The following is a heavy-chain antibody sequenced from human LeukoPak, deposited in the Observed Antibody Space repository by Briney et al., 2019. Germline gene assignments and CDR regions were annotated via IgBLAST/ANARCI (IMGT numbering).Heavy chain of an antibody. D-gene: IGHD6-13*01. CDR1: GSSISSGGYY. Sequence: SETLSLTCTVSGSSISSGGYYWSWIRQPPGKGLEWIGYIYHSGSTYYNPSLKSRVTISVDRSKNQFSLKLSSVIAADTAVYYCARVFAAAAPDAFDIWGQGTMVTVSS. J-gene: IGHJ3*02. CDR3: ARVFAAAAPDAFDI. V-gene: IGHV4-30-2*01. CDR2: IYHSGST.